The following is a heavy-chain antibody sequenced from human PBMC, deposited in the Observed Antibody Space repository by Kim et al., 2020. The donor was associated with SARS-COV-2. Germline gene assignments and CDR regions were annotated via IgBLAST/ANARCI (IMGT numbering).Heavy chain of an antibody. CDR3: ARDGRGGTEDAFDI. CDR1: GFTVSSNY. D-gene: IGHD1-26*01. V-gene: IGHV3-53*01. CDR2: IYSGGST. J-gene: IGHJ3*02. Sequence: GGSLRLSCAASGFTVSSNYMSWVRQAPGKGLEWVSVIYSGGSTYYADSVKGRFTISRDNSKNTLYLQMNSLRAEDTAVYYCARDGRGGTEDAFDIWGQGTMVTVSS.